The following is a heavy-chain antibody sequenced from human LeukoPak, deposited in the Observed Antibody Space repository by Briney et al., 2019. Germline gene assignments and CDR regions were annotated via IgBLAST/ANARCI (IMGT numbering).Heavy chain of an antibody. Sequence: GGSLRLSCAASGFTLSSYSMNWVRQTPGKGLEWVTSISSSSTYIYYADSVKGRFTISRDNAKNSLYLQMNSLRAEDTAVYYCAREPTAMILWGQGTLVTVSS. V-gene: IGHV3-21*01. D-gene: IGHD5-18*01. CDR1: GFTLSSYS. CDR2: ISSSSTYI. J-gene: IGHJ4*02. CDR3: AREPTAMIL.